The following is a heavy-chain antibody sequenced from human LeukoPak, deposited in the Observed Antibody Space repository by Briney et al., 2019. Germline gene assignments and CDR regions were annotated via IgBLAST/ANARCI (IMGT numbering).Heavy chain of an antibody. J-gene: IGHJ4*02. CDR2: IKQDGSEK. CDR3: ARAVGENILTGYDY. V-gene: IGHV3-7*01. D-gene: IGHD3-9*01. CDR1: GFTFSSYW. Sequence: GGSLRLSCAASGFTFSSYWMSCVRQAPGKGLEWVANIKQDGSEKYYVDSVKGRFTISRDNAKNSLYLQMNSLRAEDTAVYYCARAVGENILTGYDYWGQGNLVTVSS.